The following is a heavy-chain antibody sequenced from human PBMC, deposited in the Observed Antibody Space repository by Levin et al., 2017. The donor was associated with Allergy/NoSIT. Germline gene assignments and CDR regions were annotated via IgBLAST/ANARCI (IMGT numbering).Heavy chain of an antibody. Sequence: SCAASGFTVSSNYMSWVRQAPGKGLEWVSVIYSGGSTYYADSVKGRFTISRDNSKNTLYLQMNSLRAEDTAVYYCARCERDGYCSSTSCLNYYYYMDGWGKGTTVTVSS. J-gene: IGHJ6*03. CDR3: ARCERDGYCSSTSCLNYYYYMDG. V-gene: IGHV3-66*01. D-gene: IGHD2-2*03. CDR1: GFTVSSNY. CDR2: IYSGGST.